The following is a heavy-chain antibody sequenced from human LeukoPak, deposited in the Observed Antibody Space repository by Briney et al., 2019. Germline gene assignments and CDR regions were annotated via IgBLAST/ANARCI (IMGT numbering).Heavy chain of an antibody. CDR1: GFAFSVYA. Sequence: GGSLRLSCAASGFAFSVYAMSWLRQPPGKGLEWVSTIIANSVTTSYAASVRGRFTISRDNSKNTLYLQLNTLRADDTATYYCAKPISGGLAVTADWFHPWGQGTLVVVSS. CDR2: IIANSVTT. J-gene: IGHJ5*01. CDR3: AKPISGGLAVTADWFHP. D-gene: IGHD6-19*01. V-gene: IGHV3-23*01.